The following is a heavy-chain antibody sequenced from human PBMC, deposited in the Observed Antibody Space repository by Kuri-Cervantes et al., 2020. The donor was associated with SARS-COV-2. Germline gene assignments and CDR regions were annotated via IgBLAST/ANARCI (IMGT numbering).Heavy chain of an antibody. CDR1: GGTFSSYT. Sequence: SVQVFCKASGGTFSSYTISWVRQDPGQGLEWMGRIIPILGIANYAKKFQGRVTITADKSTSTAYMELSSLRSEDTAVYYCARELLAAAGSHAFDIWGQGTMVTVSS. J-gene: IGHJ3*02. CDR3: ARELLAAAGSHAFDI. D-gene: IGHD6-13*01. V-gene: IGHV1-69*04. CDR2: IIPILGIA.